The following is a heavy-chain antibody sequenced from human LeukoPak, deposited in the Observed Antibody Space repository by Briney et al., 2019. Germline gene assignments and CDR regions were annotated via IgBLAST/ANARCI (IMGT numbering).Heavy chain of an antibody. Sequence: PGGSLRLSCAASGFTFSTYAMNWVRQAPGKGLEWVSFITSSSGFIYYSDSVKGRFTISRDNAKNSPYLHVNSLRAEDTAVYYCARYGDYFGDYWGQGALVTVSS. V-gene: IGHV3-21*01. D-gene: IGHD4-17*01. J-gene: IGHJ4*02. CDR2: ITSSSGFI. CDR1: GFTFSTYA. CDR3: ARYGDYFGDY.